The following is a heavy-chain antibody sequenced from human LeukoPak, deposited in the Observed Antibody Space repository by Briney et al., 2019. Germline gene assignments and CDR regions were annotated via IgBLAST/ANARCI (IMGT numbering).Heavy chain of an antibody. CDR1: GFTFSSYW. CDR2: IKQDGSEK. V-gene: IGHV3-7*01. D-gene: IGHD2-2*01. CDR3: ARGSAYCSSAGCYFSH. Sequence: GGSLRLSCAASGFTFSSYWMSWVRQAPGKGLEWVANIKQDGSEKYYVDSVKGRFTISRDNAKNSLYLQMNSLRAEDTAVYYCARGSAYCSSAGCYFSHWGQGTLVTVSS. J-gene: IGHJ4*02.